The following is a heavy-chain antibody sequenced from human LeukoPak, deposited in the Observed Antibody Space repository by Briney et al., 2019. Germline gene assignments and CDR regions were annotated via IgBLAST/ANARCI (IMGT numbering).Heavy chain of an antibody. V-gene: IGHV3-21*01. D-gene: IGHD4-17*01. CDR3: ARAGTTVTTREYFDY. Sequence: GGSLRLSCAASGFTFSSYSMHWVRQAPGKGLEWVSAISSSSSYIYYADSVKGRFTISRDNAKNSLYLQMNSLRAEDTAVYYCARAGTTVTTREYFDYWGQGTLVTVSS. J-gene: IGHJ4*02. CDR1: GFTFSSYS. CDR2: ISSSSSYI.